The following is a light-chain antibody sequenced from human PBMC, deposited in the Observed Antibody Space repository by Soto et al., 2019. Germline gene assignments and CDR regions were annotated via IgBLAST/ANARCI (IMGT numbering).Light chain of an antibody. CDR3: QQYNCFPLT. J-gene: IGKJ4*01. Sequence: DIQMTQSPSTLSASVGDRVTITCRASQSISNWLAWYQQTPGKAPKVLIFDASSLVNGAPSRFSGSGSGTDFTLTISSLQTADFGTYSCQQYNCFPLTFGGGTKVEI. CDR2: DAS. CDR1: QSISNW. V-gene: IGKV1-5*01.